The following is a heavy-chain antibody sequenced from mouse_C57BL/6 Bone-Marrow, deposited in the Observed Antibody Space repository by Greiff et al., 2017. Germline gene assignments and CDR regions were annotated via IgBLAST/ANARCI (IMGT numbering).Heavy chain of an antibody. Sequence: QVQLQQSGAELMKPGASVKLSCKATGYTFTGYWIEWVKQRPGHGLEWIGELLPGSGSTNYNEKFKGKAPFTSDTASNTAYMQLSSLTTEDSAIYSCARAGWLLLAWFSYWGQGTLVTVSA. CDR2: LLPGSGST. CDR1: GYTFTGYW. CDR3: ARAGWLLLAWFSY. D-gene: IGHD2-3*01. V-gene: IGHV1-9*01. J-gene: IGHJ3*01.